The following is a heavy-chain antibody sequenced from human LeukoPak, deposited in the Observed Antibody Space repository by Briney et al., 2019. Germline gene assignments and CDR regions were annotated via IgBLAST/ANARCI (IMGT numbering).Heavy chain of an antibody. Sequence: GGSLRLSCAASGFTFSSYGMHWVRQAPDKGLEWVAFIRYDGSNKYYADSVKGRFTISRDNSKNTLYLQMNSLRAEDTAVYYCAKDRRLGIWFGELLDYWGQGTLVTVSS. V-gene: IGHV3-30*02. D-gene: IGHD3-10*01. CDR3: AKDRRLGIWFGELLDY. CDR1: GFTFSSYG. J-gene: IGHJ4*02. CDR2: IRYDGSNK.